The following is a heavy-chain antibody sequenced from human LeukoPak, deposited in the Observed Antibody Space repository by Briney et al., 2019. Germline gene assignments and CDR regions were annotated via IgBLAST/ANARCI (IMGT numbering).Heavy chain of an antibody. CDR1: GFTFSTYW. CDR2: INTDGSST. Sequence: PGGSLRLSCAASGFTFSTYWMHWVRQVPGKGLVWLSRINTDGSSTTYADSVKGRFTISRDNAKNTVDLQMNSLRAEDTAVYYCAGGTSGNYYCDSWGQGTLVTVSS. D-gene: IGHD3-10*01. J-gene: IGHJ4*02. V-gene: IGHV3-74*01. CDR3: AGGTSGNYYCDS.